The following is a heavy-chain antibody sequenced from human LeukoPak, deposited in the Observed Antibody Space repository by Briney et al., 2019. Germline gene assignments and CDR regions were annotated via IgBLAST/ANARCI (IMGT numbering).Heavy chain of an antibody. CDR3: AREELEVFDI. V-gene: IGHV3-21*01. CDR2: IGGSSSSI. D-gene: IGHD3-3*01. Sequence: GGSLRLSCAASGFTFSTYSMNWVRQAPGKGLEWVSSIGGSSSSIYYADSVKGRFTISRDNTKNSLYLQMNSLRAEDTAVYFCAREELEVFDIWGQGTMVTVSS. J-gene: IGHJ3*02. CDR1: GFTFSTYS.